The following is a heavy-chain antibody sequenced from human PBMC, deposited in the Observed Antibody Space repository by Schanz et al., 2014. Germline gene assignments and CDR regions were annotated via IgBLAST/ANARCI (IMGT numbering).Heavy chain of an antibody. Sequence: EVQLVESGGCLVKPGGSLRLSCAASGFTFSTYSMNWVRQAPGKGLEWVSSISSGGSSVYYVESVKGRFTISRDNAKNSLYLQINSLRAEDTAVYYCARVRAYDYGAEAHGMDVWGHGTTVTFSS. CDR3: ARVRAYDYGAEAHGMDV. CDR2: ISSGGSSV. V-gene: IGHV3-21*01. J-gene: IGHJ6*02. CDR1: GFTFSTYS. D-gene: IGHD4-17*01.